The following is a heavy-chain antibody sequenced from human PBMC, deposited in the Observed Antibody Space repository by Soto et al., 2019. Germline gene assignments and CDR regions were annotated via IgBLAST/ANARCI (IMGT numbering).Heavy chain of an antibody. CDR3: ARPPTHCSSTSCYAFDI. D-gene: IGHD2-2*01. CDR2: IYYSGST. Sequence: SETLSLTCTVSGGSISSSSYYWGWIRQPPGKGLEWIGSIYYSGSTYYNPSLKSRVTISVDTSKNQFSLKLSSVTAADTAVYYCARPPTHCSSTSCYAFDIWGQGTMVTVSS. CDR1: GGSISSSSYY. V-gene: IGHV4-39*01. J-gene: IGHJ3*02.